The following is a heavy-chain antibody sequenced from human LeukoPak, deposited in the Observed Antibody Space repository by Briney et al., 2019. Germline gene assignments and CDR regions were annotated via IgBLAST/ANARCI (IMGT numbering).Heavy chain of an antibody. V-gene: IGHV3-7*01. J-gene: IGHJ4*02. CDR3: ATHDYGDYGPFFDY. Sequence: GGSLRLSCAASGFTLSGYWMSWVRQAPGKGLEWVANIKQDGSEKYYVDSVKGRFTISRDNAKNSLYLQMNSLRAEDTAVYYCATHDYGDYGPFFDYWGQGTLVTVSS. D-gene: IGHD4-17*01. CDR1: GFTLSGYW. CDR2: IKQDGSEK.